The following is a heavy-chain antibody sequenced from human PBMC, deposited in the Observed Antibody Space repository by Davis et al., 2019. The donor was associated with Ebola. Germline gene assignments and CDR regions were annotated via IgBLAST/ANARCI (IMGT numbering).Heavy chain of an antibody. CDR1: GGTFSSYA. J-gene: IGHJ6*03. D-gene: IGHD6-25*01. Sequence: SVKISCKASGGTFSSYAISWVRQAPGQGLEWRGGIIPIFGTANYAQKFQGRVTTTADESTSKAYMELSSLRYEDTAVYYCARGLRGAGRRITANYYYYYYMDVWGKGTTVTVSS. CDR3: ARGLRGAGRRITANYYYYYYMDV. CDR2: IIPIFGTA. V-gene: IGHV1-69*13.